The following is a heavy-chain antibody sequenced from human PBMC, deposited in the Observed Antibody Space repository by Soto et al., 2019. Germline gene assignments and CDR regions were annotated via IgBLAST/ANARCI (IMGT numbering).Heavy chain of an antibody. Sequence: PVGSLRLSCAASGFTFSSYAMHWVRQAPGKGLEWVAVISYDGSNKYYADSVKGRFTISRDNSKNTLYLQMNSLRAEDTAVYYCAGALDSSGYYWGYYYGMDVWGQGTTVTVSS. CDR1: GFTFSSYA. V-gene: IGHV3-30-3*01. J-gene: IGHJ6*02. CDR2: ISYDGSNK. D-gene: IGHD3-22*01. CDR3: AGALDSSGYYWGYYYGMDV.